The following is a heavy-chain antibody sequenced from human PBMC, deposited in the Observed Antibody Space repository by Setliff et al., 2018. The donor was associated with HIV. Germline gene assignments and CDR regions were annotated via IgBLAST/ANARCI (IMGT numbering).Heavy chain of an antibody. Sequence: SETLSLTCTVSGYSISSGYYWGWIRQPPGKGLEWIGSIYHSGSTYYNPSLKSRVTISVDTSKNQFSLKLSSVTAADTAVYYCARDDGSITDWFDSWGQGTLVTVSS. V-gene: IGHV4-38-2*02. CDR2: IYHSGST. J-gene: IGHJ5*01. CDR3: ARDDGSITDWFDS. D-gene: IGHD6-6*01. CDR1: GYSISSGYY.